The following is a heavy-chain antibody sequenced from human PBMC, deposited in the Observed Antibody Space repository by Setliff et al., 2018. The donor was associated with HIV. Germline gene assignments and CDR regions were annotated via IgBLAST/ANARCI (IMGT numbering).Heavy chain of an antibody. CDR1: RFSLTTSGIR. D-gene: IGHD3-10*01. Sequence: SGPTLVNPTQTLTLTCTFSRFSLTTSGIRVTWVRQPPGKALEWLARIDWEDDKFYSTSLKTRLTISKDTSKNQVVLTMTNMGPLDTATYFCARTYGSASKLDYWGPGTLVTVSS. J-gene: IGHJ4*02. CDR3: ARTYGSASKLDY. CDR2: IDWEDDK. V-gene: IGHV2-70*04.